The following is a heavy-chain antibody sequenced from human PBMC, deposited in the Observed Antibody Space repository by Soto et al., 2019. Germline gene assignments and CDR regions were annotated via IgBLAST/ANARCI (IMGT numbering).Heavy chain of an antibody. CDR1: GGSISSGGYY. D-gene: IGHD3-10*01. CDR3: ARDYRMVRGGVGYYGMDV. Sequence: QVQLQESGPGLVKPSQTLSLTCTVSGGSISSGGYYWSWIRQHPGKGLEWIGYIYYSGSTYYNPSLKSRVTISVDTSKNQFSLKLSSVTAADTAVYYCARDYRMVRGGVGYYGMDVWGQGTTVTVSS. CDR2: IYYSGST. V-gene: IGHV4-31*03. J-gene: IGHJ6*02.